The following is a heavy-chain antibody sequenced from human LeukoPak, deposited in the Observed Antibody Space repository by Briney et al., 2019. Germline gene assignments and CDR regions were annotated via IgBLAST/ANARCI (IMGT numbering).Heavy chain of an antibody. CDR1: GGTFSSYA. CDR2: IIPIFGTA. D-gene: IGHD2-21*02. Sequence: GALVKVSCKASGGTFSSYAISWVRQAPGQGLEWMGGIIPIFGTANYAQKFQGRVTITADESTSTAYMELSSLRSEDTAVYYCARARNVVVTAIMWDTYYYYGMDVWGQGTTVTVSS. J-gene: IGHJ6*02. V-gene: IGHV1-69*13. CDR3: ARARNVVVTAIMWDTYYYYGMDV.